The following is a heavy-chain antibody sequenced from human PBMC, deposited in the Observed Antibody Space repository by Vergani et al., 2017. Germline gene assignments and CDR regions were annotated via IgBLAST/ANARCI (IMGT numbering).Heavy chain of an antibody. Sequence: QVQLQESGPGLVKPSETLSLTCTVSGGSISSYYWSWIRQPPGKGLEWIGYIYYSGSTNYNPSLKSRVTISVDTSKNQFSLKRSSVTAADTAVYYCARGGEYCSGGSCYVMALDGMDVWGQGTTVTVSS. V-gene: IGHV4-59*01. CDR3: ARGGEYCSGGSCYVMALDGMDV. CDR1: GGSISSYY. D-gene: IGHD2-15*01. CDR2: IYYSGST. J-gene: IGHJ6*02.